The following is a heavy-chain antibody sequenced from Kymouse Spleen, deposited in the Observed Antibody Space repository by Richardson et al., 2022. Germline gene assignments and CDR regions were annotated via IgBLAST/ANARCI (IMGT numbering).Heavy chain of an antibody. D-gene: IGHD5-12*01. V-gene: IGHV3-72*01. CDR3: ARGNIVATTHYYYYYGMDV. CDR2: TRNKANSYTT. CDR1: GFTFSDHY. J-gene: IGHJ6*02. Sequence: EVQLVESGGGLVQPGGSLRLSCAASGFTFSDHYMDWVRQAPGKGLEWVGRTRNKANSYTTEYAASVKGRFTISRDDSKNSLYLQMNSLKTEDTAVYYCARGNIVATTHYYYYYGMDVWGQGTTVTVSS.